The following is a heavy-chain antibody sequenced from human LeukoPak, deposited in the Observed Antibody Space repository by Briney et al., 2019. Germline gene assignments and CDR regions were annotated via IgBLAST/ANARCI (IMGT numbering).Heavy chain of an antibody. CDR3: ATMRGFPNWFGR. CDR1: GFTFSSYA. J-gene: IGHJ5*02. Sequence: PGGSLRLSCAASGFTFSSYAMGWVRQTPGKGLEWVSCISSSGVNTYYADSVEGRFTISRDNYKNTLYLQMNSLRTEDTALYYCATMRGFPNWFGRWGQGALVTVSS. CDR2: ISSSGVNT. V-gene: IGHV3-23*01.